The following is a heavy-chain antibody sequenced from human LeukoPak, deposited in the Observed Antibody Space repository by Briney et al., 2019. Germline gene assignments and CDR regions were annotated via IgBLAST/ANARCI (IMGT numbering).Heavy chain of an antibody. J-gene: IGHJ6*03. Sequence: SETLSLTCSVSGDSISGNYWIWIRQSPGKGLEWIGDIHYRGRTTYNPSLKSRVAMSLDTSKNQFSLRLSSVTAADTAVYYCARDREAVRPSHYHYYMDVWGKGTTVTVSS. D-gene: IGHD6-6*01. CDR2: IHYRGRT. CDR3: ARDREAVRPSHYHYYMDV. CDR1: GDSISGNY. V-gene: IGHV4-59*01.